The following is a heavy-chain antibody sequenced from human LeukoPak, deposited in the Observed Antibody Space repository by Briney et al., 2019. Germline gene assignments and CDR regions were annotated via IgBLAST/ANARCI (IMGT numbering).Heavy chain of an antibody. CDR1: GGSISTFY. D-gene: IGHD1-26*01. Sequence: SETLSLTCTVSGGSISTFYWSWIRQPPGKGLEWIGYVYYTGTTKYNPSLKSRVDISVDTSKDQFSLKLNSVTAADTAVYTCARLVGALYFDYWGQGTLVTVSS. CDR3: ARLVGALYFDY. CDR2: VYYTGTT. J-gene: IGHJ4*02. V-gene: IGHV4-59*12.